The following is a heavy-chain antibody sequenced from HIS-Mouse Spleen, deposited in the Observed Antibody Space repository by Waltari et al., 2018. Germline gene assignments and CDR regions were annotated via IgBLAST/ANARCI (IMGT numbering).Heavy chain of an antibody. CDR1: GFTFRSHG. Sequence: QVQLVESGGGVVQPGRSLRRSWAASGFTFRSHGMPWVRQAPGKGLEWVAVISYDGSNKYYADSVKGRFTISRDNSKNTLYLQMNSLRAEDTAVYYCAKDKHHAFDYWGQGTLVTVSS. CDR3: AKDKHHAFDY. J-gene: IGHJ4*02. V-gene: IGHV3-30*18. CDR2: ISYDGSNK.